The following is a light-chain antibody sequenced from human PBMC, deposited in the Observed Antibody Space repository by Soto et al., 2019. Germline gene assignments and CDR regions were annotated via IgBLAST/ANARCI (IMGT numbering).Light chain of an antibody. CDR3: QQYYTTPLT. Sequence: DIVMTQSPDALAVSLGERATINCKSSQSVXCSSNNKNYLAWYQQKPGQPPXLLIYWASTRESGVPDRFSGSGSGTDFTLTISSLQAEDVAVYYCQQYYTTPLTFGGGTRWIS. CDR2: WAS. V-gene: IGKV4-1*01. J-gene: IGKJ4*01. CDR1: QSVXCSSNNKNY.